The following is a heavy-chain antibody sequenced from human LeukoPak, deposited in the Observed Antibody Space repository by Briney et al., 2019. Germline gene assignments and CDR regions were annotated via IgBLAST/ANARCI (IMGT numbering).Heavy chain of an antibody. D-gene: IGHD3-10*01. Sequence: ASAKVSCKASGYIFTNYYMHWVRQAPGQGLEWMGTINPSGGSTTYAQKFQGRVTMTRDTSTSTVYMELSSLRSEDTAVYYCARDHGSAYYRAPRHWGQGTLVTVPS. J-gene: IGHJ4*02. CDR3: ARDHGSAYYRAPRH. V-gene: IGHV1-46*01. CDR1: GYIFTNYY. CDR2: INPSGGST.